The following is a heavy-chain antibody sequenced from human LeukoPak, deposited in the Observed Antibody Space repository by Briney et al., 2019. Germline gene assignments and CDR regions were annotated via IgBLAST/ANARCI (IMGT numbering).Heavy chain of an antibody. V-gene: IGHV1-46*01. Sequence: ASVTVSCKASGYTFTSYYMHWVRQAPGQGLEWMGIINPSGGSTSYAQKFQGRVTMTRDTSTSTVYVELSNLRSEDTAVYYCARDRVDCGGDCYGGYFDYWGQGTLVTVSS. J-gene: IGHJ4*02. CDR3: ARDRVDCGGDCYGGYFDY. CDR1: GYTFTSYY. CDR2: INPSGGST. D-gene: IGHD2-21*02.